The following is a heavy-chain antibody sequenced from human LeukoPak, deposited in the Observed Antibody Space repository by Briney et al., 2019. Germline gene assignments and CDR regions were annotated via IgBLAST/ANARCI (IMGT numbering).Heavy chain of an antibody. Sequence: QPGGSLRLSCAASGFTFSSYWMHWLRQEPRKGLVWVSRISTDGSSRSYADSVKGRFTISRDNGKNTLYLQMNSLRAEDTAVYYCALQALEATVDFSVDYWGQGTLVSVSS. CDR2: ISTDGSSR. J-gene: IGHJ4*02. V-gene: IGHV3-74*01. CDR3: ALQALEATVDFSVDY. CDR1: GFTFSSYW. D-gene: IGHD3-3*01.